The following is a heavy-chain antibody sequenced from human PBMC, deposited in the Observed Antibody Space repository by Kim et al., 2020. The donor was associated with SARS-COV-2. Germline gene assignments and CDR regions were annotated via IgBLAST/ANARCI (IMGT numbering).Heavy chain of an antibody. CDR3: ARGSGPYSSSWYNWFDP. CDR2: IWYDGSNK. V-gene: IGHV3-33*01. J-gene: IGHJ5*02. Sequence: GGSLRLSCAASGFTFSSYGMHWVRQAPGKGLEWVAVIWYDGSNKYYADSVKGRFTISRDNSKNTLYLQMNSLRAEDTAVYYCARGSGPYSSSWYNWFDPWGQGTLVTVSS. CDR1: GFTFSSYG. D-gene: IGHD6-13*01.